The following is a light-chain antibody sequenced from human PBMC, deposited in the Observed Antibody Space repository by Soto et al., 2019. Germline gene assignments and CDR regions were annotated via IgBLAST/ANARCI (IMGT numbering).Light chain of an antibody. V-gene: IGLV1-40*01. J-gene: IGLJ3*02. CDR2: GNI. Sequence: QSVLTQPPSVSGAPGKRSTFSSTGGRSTFGAGYDVHWYQQFQGTAPKLLIYGNINRPSGVPDRFSGSKSGTSASLAITGLQAEDEADYYCQSYDSSLSGWVFGGGTKLTVL. CDR1: RSTFGAGYD. CDR3: QSYDSSLSGWV.